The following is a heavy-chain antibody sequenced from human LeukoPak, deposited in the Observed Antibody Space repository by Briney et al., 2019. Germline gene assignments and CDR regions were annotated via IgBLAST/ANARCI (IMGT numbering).Heavy chain of an antibody. Sequence: SETLSLTCNVSGGSVSSSNHHWAWIRQSPGMGLEWVGTFFSTGRTSQNPDPSLKGRVTLSVDTSRNQFSLQLRSLTAADTAIFYCAGIPRASTSWYHFDNWGQGTLVTVSS. CDR2: FFSTGRT. CDR3: AGIPRASTSWYHFDN. D-gene: IGHD6-13*01. J-gene: IGHJ4*02. V-gene: IGHV4-39*01. CDR1: GGSVSSSNHH.